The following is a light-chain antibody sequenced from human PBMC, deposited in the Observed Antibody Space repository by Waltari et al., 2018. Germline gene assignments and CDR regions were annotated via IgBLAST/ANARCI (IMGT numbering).Light chain of an antibody. CDR2: AAS. Sequence: DIQLTQSPSSLSASVGDRVTITGRASQPIASCLAWYQHKPGQAPNLLIYAASNLESGVPSRFSGAGSGTDFTLTINSLQPEDFAAYYCQQASGLPLTFGGGTKVDIK. V-gene: IGKV1D-12*01. CDR1: QPIASC. J-gene: IGKJ4*01. CDR3: QQASGLPLT.